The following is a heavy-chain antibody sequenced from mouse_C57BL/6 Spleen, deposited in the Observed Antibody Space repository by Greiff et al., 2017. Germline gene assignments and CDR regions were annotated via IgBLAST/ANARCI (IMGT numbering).Heavy chain of an antibody. CDR2: ISSGGSYT. CDR1: GFTFSSYG. Sequence: EVKLVESGGDLVKPGGSLKLSCAASGFTFSSYGMSWVRQTPDKRLEWVATISSGGSYTYYPASVKGRFTISRDNAKNTLYLQMSSLKSEDTAMYYCARAPFRDYDGDYYAMDYWGQGTSVTVSS. V-gene: IGHV5-6*01. J-gene: IGHJ4*01. CDR3: ARAPFRDYDGDYYAMDY. D-gene: IGHD2-4*01.